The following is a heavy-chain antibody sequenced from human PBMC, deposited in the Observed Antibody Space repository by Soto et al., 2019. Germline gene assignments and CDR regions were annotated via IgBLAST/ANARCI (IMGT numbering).Heavy chain of an antibody. V-gene: IGHV2-5*02. CDR3: AYRSVVGAFDY. CDR1: GLSLRTSRLG. Sequence: QLTLKESGPTLVKPTQPLTLTCTFSGLSLRTSRLGVAWIRQPQGTALEWLAPIYWDDDKRYRPSRKSRLTITKDTSENTVVLTSTNMDTGDRARYFCAYRSVVGAFDYLGQATLVSVSS. CDR2: IYWDDDK. J-gene: IGHJ4*02. D-gene: IGHD2-21*01.